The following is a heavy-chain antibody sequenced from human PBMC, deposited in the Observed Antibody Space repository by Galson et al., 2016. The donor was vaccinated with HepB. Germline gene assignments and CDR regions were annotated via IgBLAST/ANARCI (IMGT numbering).Heavy chain of an antibody. CDR1: GFIFNNYA. D-gene: IGHD3/OR15-3a*01. V-gene: IGHV3-30-3*01. CDR3: ARDDFWTGPPSASFSFDY. Sequence: SLRLSCAASGFIFNNYAMHWVRQAPGKGLEWVAVISDDGSNKCYADSVKGRFTISRDNSKNTLYLQMNSLRAEDTAVFYCARDDFWTGPPSASFSFDYWGQETLVTVSS. J-gene: IGHJ4*02. CDR2: ISDDGSNK.